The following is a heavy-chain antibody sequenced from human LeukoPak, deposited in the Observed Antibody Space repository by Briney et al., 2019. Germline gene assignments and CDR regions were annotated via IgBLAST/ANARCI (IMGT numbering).Heavy chain of an antibody. CDR1: GNYW. V-gene: IGHV3-74*01. CDR2: INSDGSWT. CDR3: VSFYETY. J-gene: IGHJ4*02. D-gene: IGHD2/OR15-2a*01. Sequence: GGSLRLSCAASGNYWMHWVRQVPGKGLVWVSHINSDGSWTSCADSVKGRFTISNDNAKNTVYLQMNSLRAEDTAVYYCVSFYETYWGRGTLVTVSS.